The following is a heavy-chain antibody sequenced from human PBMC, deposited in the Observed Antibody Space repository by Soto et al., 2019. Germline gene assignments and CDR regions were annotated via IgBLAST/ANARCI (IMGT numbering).Heavy chain of an antibody. CDR1: GYAFTTYG. Sequence: QVHLVQSGAEVKKPGASVKVSCQGSGYAFTTYGITWVRQAPGQGLEWMGWISAHNGNTNYAQKLQGRVTVTRDTSTSTAYMELRGLRYDATAVYYCARGRYGDYWGQGALVTVSS. V-gene: IGHV1-18*01. CDR3: ARGRYGDY. J-gene: IGHJ4*02. D-gene: IGHD1-1*01. CDR2: ISAHNGNT.